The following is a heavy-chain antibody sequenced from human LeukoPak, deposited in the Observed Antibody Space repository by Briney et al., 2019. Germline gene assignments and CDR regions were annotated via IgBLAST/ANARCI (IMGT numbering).Heavy chain of an antibody. J-gene: IGHJ4*02. V-gene: IGHV1-18*01. CDR1: GYTFTSYG. D-gene: IGHD3-22*01. Sequence: ASVKVSCKASGYTFTSYGISWVRQAPGQGLEWMGWISAYYGNTNYAQKFQGRVTMTTDTSPGTAYMELRSLRSDDTAVYYCARVDYYGRSGPTGPLSNWGQGTLVTVSS. CDR3: ARVDYYGRSGPTGPLSN. CDR2: ISAYYGNT.